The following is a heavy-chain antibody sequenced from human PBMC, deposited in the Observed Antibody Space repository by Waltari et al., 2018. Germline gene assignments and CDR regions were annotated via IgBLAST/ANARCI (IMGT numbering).Heavy chain of an antibody. V-gene: IGHV3-53*01. D-gene: IGHD2-2*01. J-gene: IGHJ3*01. CDR2: IHIGGSS. CDR1: GFTVRGNY. Sequence: EVQLVESGGGLIQPGGSLRLSCAASGFTVRGNYMSWVRRAPGKGLGVVSVIHIGGSSYYADSVKGRFTISRDNSKNTLYLQMNSLRPEDTAVYYCARDRGDCTSTTCYAALSLSWGQGTMVTVSS. CDR3: ARDRGDCTSTTCYAALSLS.